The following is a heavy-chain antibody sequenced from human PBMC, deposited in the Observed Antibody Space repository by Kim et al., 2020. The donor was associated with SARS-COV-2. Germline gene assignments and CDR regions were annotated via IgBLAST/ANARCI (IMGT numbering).Heavy chain of an antibody. CDR2: ISGSGGSA. CDR3: AKNVVVYLRVPRADRGMDV. D-gene: IGHD2-2*01. V-gene: IGHV3-23*01. J-gene: IGHJ6*02. Sequence: GGSLRLSCAASGLTFSSYAMSWVRQAPGKGLEWVSAISGSGGSAYYAYSVKGRFTISRDNSKNKLYLQMKSLRADDTAVYDCAKNVVVYLRVPRADRGMDVLGQGTTVTVSS. CDR1: GLTFSSYA.